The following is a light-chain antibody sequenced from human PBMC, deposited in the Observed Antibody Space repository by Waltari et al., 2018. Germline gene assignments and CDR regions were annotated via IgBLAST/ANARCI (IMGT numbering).Light chain of an antibody. CDR3: QCFEGSSWT. CDR1: QSINTW. Sequence: DIQMTQSPSTLSASVGDRVTITCRASQSINTWLAWYQQKPGIAPKLLIYKASTLQSGVPSRFSGSGSGTDFTLSISSLQPDDSATYYCQCFEGSSWTFGQGTRVEIK. CDR2: KAS. V-gene: IGKV1-5*03. J-gene: IGKJ1*01.